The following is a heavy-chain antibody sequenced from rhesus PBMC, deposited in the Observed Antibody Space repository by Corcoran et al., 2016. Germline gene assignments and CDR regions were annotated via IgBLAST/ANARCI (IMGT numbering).Heavy chain of an antibody. J-gene: IGHJ4*01. Sequence: QVQLQESGPGLVKPSETLSLTCAVSGYSISSGYGWSWIRQPPGKGLEWIGHIGGRRGSTNHYPSRKSQGTISQDTSKNQFSLKLSSVTAADTAVYYCARTDGYWGQGVLVTVSS. CDR1: GYSISSGYG. CDR3: ARTDGY. CDR2: IGGRRGST. V-gene: IGHV4-127*01.